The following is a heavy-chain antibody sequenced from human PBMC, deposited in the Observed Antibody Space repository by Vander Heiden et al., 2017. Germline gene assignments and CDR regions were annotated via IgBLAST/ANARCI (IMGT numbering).Heavy chain of an antibody. V-gene: IGHV1-69*06. CDR1: GGTFTPSA. J-gene: IGHJ5*02. D-gene: IGHD2-15*01. CDR2: IIPIFGTA. CDR3: ARAIPARSGYCSGGSCTRWRFDP. Sequence: QGPPGESRAEGEKPGASVEGFCQGSGGTFTPSAFSSVRQAPGQGPEWMGGIIPIFGTANYAQKFQGRATITADKSTSTAYMELSSLRSEDTAVYYCARAIPARSGYCSGGSCTRWRFDPWGQGTLVTVSS.